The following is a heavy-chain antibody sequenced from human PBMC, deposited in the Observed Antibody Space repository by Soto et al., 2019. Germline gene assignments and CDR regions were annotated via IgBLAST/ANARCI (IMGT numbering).Heavy chain of an antibody. V-gene: IGHV4-31*03. CDR2: IYYSGGT. D-gene: IGHD6-19*01. CDR1: GGSISSGGYY. J-gene: IGHJ5*02. CDR3: ARDQRKSPGIPVAAFGPGWFDP. Sequence: QVQLQESGPGLVKPSQTLSLTCTVSGGSISSGGYYWSWIRQHPGKGLEWIGYIYYSGGTYYNPSLKSRVTISVDTSKNQFSLQLSSVTAADTAVYYCARDQRKSPGIPVAAFGPGWFDPWGQGILVTVSS.